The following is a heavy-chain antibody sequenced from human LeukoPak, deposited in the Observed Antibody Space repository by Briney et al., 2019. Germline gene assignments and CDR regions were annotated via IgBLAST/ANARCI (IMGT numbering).Heavy chain of an antibody. CDR1: GFTFSDSD. Sequence: GGSLRLSCAASGFTFSDSDMSWVRQAPGKGLEWVSGISGSGDRTYNADSVKGRFTISRDNSKNTLYLRMNSPRAEDTAVYYCAKGNWNDDWGQGTPVTVSS. CDR2: ISGSGDRT. V-gene: IGHV3-23*01. CDR3: AKGNWNDD. J-gene: IGHJ5*02.